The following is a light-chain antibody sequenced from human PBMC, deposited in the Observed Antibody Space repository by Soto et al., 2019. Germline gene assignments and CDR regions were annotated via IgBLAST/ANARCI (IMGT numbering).Light chain of an antibody. Sequence: DFVVSQSAVSVPFSLVQRACISFGSTQKLFHSDGNTYLIWFHQRPGQPPRRLLYKVSTRDSGVPASFSGSGSGTDFTLKTSSVEAADVGAYYCMQGTHWPPCTFGQGTKVDI. CDR1: QKLFHSDGNTY. CDR3: MQGTHWPPCT. CDR2: KVS. V-gene: IGKV2-30*02. J-gene: IGKJ1*01.